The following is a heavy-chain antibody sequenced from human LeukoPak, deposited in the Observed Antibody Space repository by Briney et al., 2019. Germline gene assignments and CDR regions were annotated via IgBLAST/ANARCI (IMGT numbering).Heavy chain of an antibody. CDR2: IKSDGSFT. Sequence: GGSLRLSCAASGFTFSGYWMHWVRQAPGKGLVWVSCIKSDGSFTSIADSAKGRFTISRDNAKNTVYLQMNSLRAEDTAVYYCVRGNRSYNFDYWGQGTLVTVSS. J-gene: IGHJ4*02. D-gene: IGHD1-26*01. CDR3: VRGNRSYNFDY. V-gene: IGHV3-74*01. CDR1: GFTFSGYW.